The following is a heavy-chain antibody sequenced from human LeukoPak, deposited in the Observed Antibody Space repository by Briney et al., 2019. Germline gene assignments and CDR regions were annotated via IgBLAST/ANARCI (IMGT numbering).Heavy chain of an antibody. CDR2: IYYSGST. CDR3: ASLNRDGYNTPWY. CDR1: GGSISSYY. Sequence: SETLSLTCTVSGGSISSYYWSWIRQPPGKGLEWIGYIYYSGSTYYNPSLKSRVTISVDTSKNQFSLKLSSVTAADTAVYYCASLNRDGYNTPWYWGQGTLVTVSS. V-gene: IGHV4-59*06. D-gene: IGHD5-24*01. J-gene: IGHJ4*02.